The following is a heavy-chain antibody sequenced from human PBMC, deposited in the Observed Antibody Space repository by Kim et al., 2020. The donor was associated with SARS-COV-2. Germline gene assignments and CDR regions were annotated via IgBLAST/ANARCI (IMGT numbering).Heavy chain of an antibody. V-gene: IGHV1-3*01. CDR2: T. J-gene: IGHJ3*02. CDR3: ARDGGPNAFDI. D-gene: IGHD3-16*01. Sequence: TKYSQKFQGRVTITRDTSASTAYMELSSLRSEDTAVYYCARDGGPNAFDIWGQGTMVTVSS.